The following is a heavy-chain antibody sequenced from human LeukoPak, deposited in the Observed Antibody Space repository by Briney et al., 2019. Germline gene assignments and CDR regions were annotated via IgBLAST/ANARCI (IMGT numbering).Heavy chain of an antibody. CDR1: GFSFNSYP. V-gene: IGHV3-30*04. Sequence: GGSLRLSCTASGFSFNSYPMHWVRQAPGKGLEWVAVISNDGNNKYYADSVKGRFTISRDNSNNTLSLQMNGLRVEDTAVYYCARPDDSESFYRANHYWGRGTLVTVS. D-gene: IGHD3-10*01. CDR3: ARPDDSESFYRANHY. CDR2: ISNDGNNK. J-gene: IGHJ4*02.